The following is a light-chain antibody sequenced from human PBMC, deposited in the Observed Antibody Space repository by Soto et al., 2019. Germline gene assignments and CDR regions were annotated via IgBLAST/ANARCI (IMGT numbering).Light chain of an antibody. CDR1: SSNIGNNF. V-gene: IGLV1-51*01. J-gene: IGLJ1*01. CDR2: DNN. CDR3: GSWDSSLTYV. Sequence: QSALTQPPSVSAAPGQKVTISCSGSSSNIGNNFVTWYQQLPGTAPKLLIYDNNKRPSGIPDRFSGFQSGTSATLGITGLQTGDEAVYYCGSWDSSLTYVFGTGTKLTVL.